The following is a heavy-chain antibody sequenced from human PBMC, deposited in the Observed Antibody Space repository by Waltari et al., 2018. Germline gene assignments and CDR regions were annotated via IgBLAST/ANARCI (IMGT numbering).Heavy chain of an antibody. Sequence: EVQLLESGGGLVQPGGSLRLSCAASGFTFSSYAMSWVRQAPGKGLEWVSVIYSGVSSTYYADSVKGRFTISRDNSKNTLYLQMNSVRAEDTAVYYCAKGSWNYHAFDIWGQGTMVTVSS. V-gene: IGHV3-23*03. CDR1: GFTFSSYA. D-gene: IGHD1-7*01. J-gene: IGHJ3*02. CDR3: AKGSWNYHAFDI. CDR2: IYSGVSST.